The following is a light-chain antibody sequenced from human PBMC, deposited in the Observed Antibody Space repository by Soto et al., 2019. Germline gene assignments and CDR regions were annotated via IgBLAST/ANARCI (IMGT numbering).Light chain of an antibody. J-gene: IGKJ2*01. CDR1: QDISNY. V-gene: IGKV1-33*01. Sequence: DIQMTQSPSSLSASVGDRVTITCQASQDISNYLNWYQQKPGKAPKLLIYDASYLETGVPSRFSGSGSGTDFTFTISSLQPEDVGTYYCQQYDNLPIFGQGTKLEIK. CDR3: QQYDNLPI. CDR2: DAS.